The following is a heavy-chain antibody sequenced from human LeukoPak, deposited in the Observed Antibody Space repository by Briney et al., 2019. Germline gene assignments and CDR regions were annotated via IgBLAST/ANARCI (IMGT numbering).Heavy chain of an antibody. D-gene: IGHD5-18*01. J-gene: IGHJ4*02. V-gene: IGHV3-49*04. CDR1: RFSFGDYA. CDR2: IRSKAYGGTS. CDR3: TRARGYSYGYIDY. Sequence: GGSLRLSWTASRFSFGDYAMSWVRHAPGKGLEWLGFIRSKAYGGTSEYAASVEGRFTISRDDSKSIAYLQMNSLKTEDTAVYYCTRARGYSYGYIDYWGQGTLVTVSS.